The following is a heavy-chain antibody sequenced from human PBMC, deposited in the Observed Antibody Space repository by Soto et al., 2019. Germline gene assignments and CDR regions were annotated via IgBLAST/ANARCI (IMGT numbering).Heavy chain of an antibody. J-gene: IGHJ3*02. D-gene: IGHD1-26*01. CDR3: ARGPSGSPRGGAFDI. CDR1: GFTFSSYS. CDR2: ISSSSSYI. V-gene: IGHV3-21*01. Sequence: EVQLVESGGGLVKPGGSLRLSCAASGFTFSSYSMNWVRQAPGKGLEWVSSISSSSSYIYYADSVKGRFTISRDNAKNSLYLQMNSLRAEDTAVYYCARGPSGSPRGGAFDIWGQGTMVTVSS.